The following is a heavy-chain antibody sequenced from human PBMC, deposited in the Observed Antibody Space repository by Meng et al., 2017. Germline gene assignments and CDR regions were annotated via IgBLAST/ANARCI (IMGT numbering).Heavy chain of an antibody. V-gene: IGHV1-8*02. D-gene: IGHD3-3*01. CDR1: GYTFTSYD. CDR2: MNPNSGNT. Sequence: ASVKVSCKASGYTFTSYDINWVRQATGQGLEWMGWMNPNSGNTGYAQKFQGRVTITSNTSISTAYMELSSLRSEDTAVYYCARGYYDFWNGYYGREDWFDPWGQGTLVTVSS. CDR3: ARGYYDFWNGYYGREDWFDP. J-gene: IGHJ5*02.